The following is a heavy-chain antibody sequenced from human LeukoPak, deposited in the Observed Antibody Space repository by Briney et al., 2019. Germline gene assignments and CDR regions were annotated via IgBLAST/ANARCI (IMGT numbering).Heavy chain of an antibody. CDR2: IVGSSVI. V-gene: IGHV3-48*02. CDR3: ARDSAYAFDI. J-gene: IGHJ3*02. CDR1: GFTFNTYS. Sequence: GGSLRLSCAASGFTFNTYSMNWVRQAPGKGLEWISYIVGSSVIFYADSVKGRFTISRDNAKNSLYLQMSSLRDEDTAVYYCARDSAYAFDIWGQGTMATVSS. D-gene: IGHD2-2*01.